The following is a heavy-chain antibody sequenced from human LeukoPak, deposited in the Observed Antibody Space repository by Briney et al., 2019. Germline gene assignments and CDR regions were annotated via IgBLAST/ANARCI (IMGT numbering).Heavy chain of an antibody. CDR2: IYSGGST. CDR3: ARGVSYGSGSYIGDP. D-gene: IGHD3-10*01. V-gene: IGHV3-53*01. Sequence: GGSLRLSCGASGFXVSSNYMSWVRQAPGKGLEWVSVIYSGGSTYYADSVKGRFTISRDNSKNTFYLQMNSLRAEDTAVYYCARGVSYGSGSYIGDPWGQGTLVTVSS. J-gene: IGHJ5*02. CDR1: GFXVSSNY.